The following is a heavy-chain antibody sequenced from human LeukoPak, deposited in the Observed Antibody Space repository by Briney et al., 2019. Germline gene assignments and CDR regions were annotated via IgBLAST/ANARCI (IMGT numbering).Heavy chain of an antibody. J-gene: IGHJ5*02. CDR1: GFNFNNYD. CDR2: IRYDGSAN. D-gene: IGHD3-22*01. V-gene: IGHV3-30*02. Sequence: GGSLRLSCTASGFNFNNYDMHWVRQAPGKGLEWVAFIRYDGSANAYADSVKGRFTISRDNAKNTLYLQIDNLRAEDTAVYYCARLLTYYYDNSGYYFEPWFDPWGQGTLVTVSS. CDR3: ARLLTYYYDNSGYYFEPWFDP.